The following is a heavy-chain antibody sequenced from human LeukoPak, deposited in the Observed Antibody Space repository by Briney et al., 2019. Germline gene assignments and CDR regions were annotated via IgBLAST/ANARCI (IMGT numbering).Heavy chain of an antibody. CDR1: GGSISSYY. D-gene: IGHD3-22*01. Sequence: PSETLSLTCTVSGGSISSYYWSWIRQPPGKGLEWIGYIYTSGSTNYNPSLKSRVTISVDTSKNQFSLKLSSVTAADTAAYYCARRLFENKGKRPLGYYYRDVWGKGTTVTVSS. CDR3: ARRLFENKGKRPLGYYYRDV. CDR2: IYTSGST. V-gene: IGHV4-4*09. J-gene: IGHJ6*03.